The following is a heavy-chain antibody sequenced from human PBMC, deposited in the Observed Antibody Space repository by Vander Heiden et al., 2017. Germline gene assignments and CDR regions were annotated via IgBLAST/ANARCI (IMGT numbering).Heavy chain of an antibody. CDR3: AREDGTRLGH. D-gene: IGHD3-9*01. V-gene: IGHV3-11*01. Sequence: QVQRVESGGDSAKPGGSLSLSCPASGFNFGDFYLSWSSQAPGKGLEWVSYISSSGSATFYADSVKGRFTISRDNAKNSLYLQMNNLRGDDTAVYFCAREDGTRLGHWGQGTLVTVAS. CDR2: ISSSGSAT. CDR1: GFNFGDFY. J-gene: IGHJ4*02.